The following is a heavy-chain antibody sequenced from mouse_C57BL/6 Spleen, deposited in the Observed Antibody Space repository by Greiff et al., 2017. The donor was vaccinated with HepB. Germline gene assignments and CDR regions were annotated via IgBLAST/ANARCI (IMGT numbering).Heavy chain of an antibody. CDR3: TKSIITTAFPWFAY. V-gene: IGHV1-5*01. CDR1: GYTFTSYW. Sequence: EVQLQQSGTVLARPGASVKMSCKTSGYTFTSYWMHWVKQRPGQGLEWIGAIYPGNSDTSYNQKFKGKAKLTAVTSASTAYMELSSLTNEDSAVYYCTKSIITTAFPWFAYWGQGTLVTVSA. J-gene: IGHJ3*01. CDR2: IYPGNSDT. D-gene: IGHD1-1*01.